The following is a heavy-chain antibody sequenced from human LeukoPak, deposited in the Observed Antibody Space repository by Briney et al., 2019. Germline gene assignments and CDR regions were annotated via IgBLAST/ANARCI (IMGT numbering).Heavy chain of an antibody. CDR1: GFTFGDYA. J-gene: IGHJ4*02. Sequence: GGSLRLSCRASGFTFGDYAMSWVRQAPGKGLEWVGFIRSKPYGGTTEYAASVKGRFTISRDDSKSIAYLQMNSLRTGDTAVYYCTRDWYQVYYDSSGYYYPDYWGQGTLVTVSS. V-gene: IGHV3-49*04. CDR3: TRDWYQVYYDSSGYYYPDY. D-gene: IGHD3-22*01. CDR2: IRSKPYGGTT.